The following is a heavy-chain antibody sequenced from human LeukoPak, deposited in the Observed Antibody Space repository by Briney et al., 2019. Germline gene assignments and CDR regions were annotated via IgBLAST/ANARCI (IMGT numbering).Heavy chain of an antibody. V-gene: IGHV3-23*01. D-gene: IGHD6-19*01. Sequence: GGSLRLSCAASGFTFSSYAMNWVRQAPGKGLEWVSVISGSGGSTNYADSVKGRFIISRDNSKNTLYLQMNSLRAEDTAVYYCAKGREVAVAGTYFDNWGQGTLVTVSS. J-gene: IGHJ4*02. CDR1: GFTFSSYA. CDR2: ISGSGGST. CDR3: AKGREVAVAGTYFDN.